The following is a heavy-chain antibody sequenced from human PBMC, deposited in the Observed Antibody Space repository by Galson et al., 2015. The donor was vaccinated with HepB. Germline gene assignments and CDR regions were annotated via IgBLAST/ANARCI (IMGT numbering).Heavy chain of an antibody. Sequence: SVKVSCKASGYTFTSHGINWVRQAPGQGLEWMGWITPYNANTDYAQKLQGRVTMTTDTYTSTVYMEVRCLSSDDAAVYYCARDRALYLGVFDNWGQGTLVTVSS. J-gene: IGHJ4*02. D-gene: IGHD3-3*01. CDR2: ITPYNANT. CDR3: ARDRALYLGVFDN. CDR1: GYTFTSHG. V-gene: IGHV1-18*04.